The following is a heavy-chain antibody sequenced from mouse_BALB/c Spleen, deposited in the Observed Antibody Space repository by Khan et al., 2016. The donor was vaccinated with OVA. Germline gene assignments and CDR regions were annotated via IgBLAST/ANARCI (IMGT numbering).Heavy chain of an antibody. V-gene: IGHV5-17*02. CDR2: ISSGSSTI. CDR1: GFTFSSFG. CDR3: ARRGGKDYAMDY. Sequence: EVELVESGGGLVQPGGSRKLSCAASGFTFSSFGMHWVRQAPEKGLEWVAYISSGSSTIYYADTVKGRFTISRDNPKHTLFLQMTSRRSEDTAMYYCARRGGKDYAMDYWGQGTSVTVSS. J-gene: IGHJ4*01.